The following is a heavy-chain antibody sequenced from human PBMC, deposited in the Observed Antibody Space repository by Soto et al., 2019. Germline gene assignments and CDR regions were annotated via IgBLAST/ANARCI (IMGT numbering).Heavy chain of an antibody. CDR3: ASRTPSVVLDY. V-gene: IGHV4-30-2*01. CDR1: GGSVSIGTYS. J-gene: IGHJ4*02. CDR2: IYHSGSF. D-gene: IGHD3-22*01. Sequence: SETLSLTCDVSGGSVSIGTYSWNWIRQPPGKGLEWIGYIYHSGSFYYNPSLKSRVTISIDKSKNQFSLKLSSVTAADTAVYYCASRTPSVVLDYWGQGTLVTVSS.